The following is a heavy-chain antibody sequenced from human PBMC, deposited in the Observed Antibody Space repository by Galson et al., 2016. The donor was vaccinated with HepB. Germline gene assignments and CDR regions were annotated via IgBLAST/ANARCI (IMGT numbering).Heavy chain of an antibody. CDR3: VIDYCGGGSCFPTDS. J-gene: IGHJ5*01. V-gene: IGHV3-30*03. D-gene: IGHD2-15*01. CDR2: ISYDGSDK. Sequence: SLRLSCAASGFTLSSYGMHWVRQAPGKGLEWVAVISYDGSDKYYGNSVKGRFTISRDNSKNTLYLQMNSLRAEDTAVYYLVIDYCGGGSCFPTDSWGQGTLVTVSS. CDR1: GFTLSSYG.